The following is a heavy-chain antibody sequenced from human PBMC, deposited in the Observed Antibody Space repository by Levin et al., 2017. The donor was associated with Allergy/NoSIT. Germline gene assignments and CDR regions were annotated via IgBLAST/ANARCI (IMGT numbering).Heavy chain of an antibody. CDR3: VPGMAVTGSPTDH. D-gene: IGHD6-19*01. CDR1: GFTFSSYD. V-gene: IGHV3-23*01. J-gene: IGHJ4*02. Sequence: GGSLRLSCAASGFTFSSYDMSWVRQAPGKGLEWVSAIRGSASKTFYADSVKGRFTISRDNSKNTVSLQMNSLRAEDTAIYYCVPGMAVTGSPTDHWGQGTLVTVSS. CDR2: IRGSASKT.